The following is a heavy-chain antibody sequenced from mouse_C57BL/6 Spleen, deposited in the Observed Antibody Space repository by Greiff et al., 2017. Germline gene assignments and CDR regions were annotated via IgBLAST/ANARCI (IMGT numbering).Heavy chain of an antibody. CDR3: ASEWGVVAKLNYFDD. CDR2: IDPEDGET. V-gene: IGHV14-2*01. D-gene: IGHD1-1*01. J-gene: IGHJ2*01. Sequence: VQLQQSGAELVKPGASVKLSCTASGFNFNDYYMHWVKQRPEQGLEWIGRIDPEDGETKYAPKFQGKATITADTSSNTAYLQLSSLTSEDTAVYYCASEWGVVAKLNYFDDWGQGTTLTVSS. CDR1: GFNFNDYY.